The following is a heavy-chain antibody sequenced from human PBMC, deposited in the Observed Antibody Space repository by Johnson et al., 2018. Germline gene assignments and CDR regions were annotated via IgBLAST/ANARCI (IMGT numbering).Heavy chain of an antibody. CDR2: IIPILGIA. V-gene: IGHV1-69*09. Sequence: VQLVESGAEVKKPGSSVKVSCKASGGTFSSYAISWVRQAPGQGLEWMGGIIPILGIANYAQKFQGRVTITADKSTSTAYMELSSLRSEDTAVYYCARARSWGIPLCYYYYGMDVWGQGTTVTVSS. J-gene: IGHJ6*02. CDR3: ARARSWGIPLCYYYYGMDV. D-gene: IGHD5-18*01. CDR1: GGTFSSYA.